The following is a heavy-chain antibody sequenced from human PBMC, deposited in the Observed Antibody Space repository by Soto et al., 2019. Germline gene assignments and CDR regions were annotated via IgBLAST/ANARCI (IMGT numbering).Heavy chain of an antibody. CDR2: IWYDGSNK. CDR3: AKASSLESPGWLDP. CDR1: GFTFSSYG. D-gene: IGHD1-1*01. V-gene: IGHV3-33*06. J-gene: IGHJ5*02. Sequence: SGGSLRLSCAASGFTFSSYGMHWVRQAPGKGLEWVAVIWYDGSNKYYADSVEGRFTISRDNSKNTVYLQMNSLRAEDTVVYYCAKASSLESPGWLDPWGKGTLVTVSS.